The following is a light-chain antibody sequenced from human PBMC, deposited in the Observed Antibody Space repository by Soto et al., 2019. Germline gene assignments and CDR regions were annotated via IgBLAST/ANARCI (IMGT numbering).Light chain of an antibody. CDR3: QSYDNTLKGCV. J-gene: IGLJ1*01. V-gene: IGLV1-40*01. CDR2: GNT. CDR1: SSNIGADYE. Sequence: HSALTQPPSVSVAPGQRVIISCTGGSSNIGADYEVHWYQQLPGTAPKLLIYGNTNRPSGVPDRFSGSKSGSSASLAITGFQAEDEAEYYCQSYDNTLKGCVFGTGTKVTAL.